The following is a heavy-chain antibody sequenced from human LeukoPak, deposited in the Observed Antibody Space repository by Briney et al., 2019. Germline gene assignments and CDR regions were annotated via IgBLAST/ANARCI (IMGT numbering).Heavy chain of an antibody. Sequence: GGSLRLSCAASGFTFSSYGMNWVRQAPGKGLEWVAFIRYDGSNRYFSDSVKGRFTISRDNAKNSLYLQMNSLRAEDTAVYYCARKDYTSSWYFLYWGQGTLVTVSS. CDR2: IRYDGSNR. D-gene: IGHD6-13*01. V-gene: IGHV3-30*02. CDR3: ARKDYTSSWYFLY. J-gene: IGHJ4*02. CDR1: GFTFSSYG.